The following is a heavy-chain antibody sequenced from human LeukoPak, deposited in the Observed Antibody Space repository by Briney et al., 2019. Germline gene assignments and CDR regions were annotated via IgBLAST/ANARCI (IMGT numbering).Heavy chain of an antibody. CDR2: INTDGSST. CDR1: GFTFSSYW. Sequence: GGSLRLSCAASGFTFSSYWMHWVRQASGKGLVWVSRINTDGSSTSYADSVKGRFTISRDNAKNTLYLQMNSLRAEDTAVYYCARDKRNLYYDFWSGYSNWGQGTLVTVSS. CDR3: ARDKRNLYYDFWSGYSN. V-gene: IGHV3-74*01. J-gene: IGHJ4*02. D-gene: IGHD3-3*01.